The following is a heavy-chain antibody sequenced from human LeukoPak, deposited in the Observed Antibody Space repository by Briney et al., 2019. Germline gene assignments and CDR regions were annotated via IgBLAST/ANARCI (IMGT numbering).Heavy chain of an antibody. CDR1: GFSFRTYG. J-gene: IGHJ4*02. CDR3: TKDHRPYYYDSSDYYAIDY. Sequence: GGSLRLSCAASGFSFRTYGMHWVRQAPGKGLEWVAFIRYDGSNKYYADSVKGRFTISRDNSKNTLYLQMNSLRAEDTAVYYCTKDHRPYYYDSSDYYAIDYWGQGTLVTVSS. V-gene: IGHV3-30*02. D-gene: IGHD3-22*01. CDR2: IRYDGSNK.